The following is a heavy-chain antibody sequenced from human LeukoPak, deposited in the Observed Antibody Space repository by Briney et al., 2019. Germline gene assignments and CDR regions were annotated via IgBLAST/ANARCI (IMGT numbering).Heavy chain of an antibody. Sequence: GGSLRLSCAASGFTFRNYGLTWVRQAPGKGLEWVSSISSSSSYIYYADSVKGRFTISRDNAKNSLYLQMNSLRAEDTAVYYCARAMITFGGVISDWGQGTLVTVSS. CDR1: GFTFRNYG. CDR3: ARAMITFGGVISD. J-gene: IGHJ4*02. CDR2: ISSSSSYI. D-gene: IGHD3-16*02. V-gene: IGHV3-21*01.